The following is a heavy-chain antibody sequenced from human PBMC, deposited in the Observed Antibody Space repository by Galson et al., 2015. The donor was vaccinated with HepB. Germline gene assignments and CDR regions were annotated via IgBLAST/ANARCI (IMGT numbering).Heavy chain of an antibody. CDR3: AKGPSKHDYYGGSFSCDY. D-gene: IGHD4-23*01. CDR1: GFTFSGHY. V-gene: IGHV3-30*02. Sequence: SLRLSCAASGFTFSGHYMDWVRQAPGKGLEWVAFIRYDGSNKYYADSVKGRFTISRDNSKNTLYLQMNSLRAEDTAVYYCAKGPSKHDYYGGSFSCDYWGQGTLVTVSS. CDR2: IRYDGSNK. J-gene: IGHJ4*02.